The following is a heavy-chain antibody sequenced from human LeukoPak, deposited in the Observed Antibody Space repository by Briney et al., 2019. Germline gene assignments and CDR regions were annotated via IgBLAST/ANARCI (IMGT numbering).Heavy chain of an antibody. V-gene: IGHV3-48*04. Sequence: PGGSLRLSCADSGFTFSSYGMNWVRQAPGKGLEWVAYISRSSSTIYYVGSVKGRFTISRDNAKNSLYLQMNSLRAEDTSVYYCARDRLTMIRGVTYYYFDCWGQGRLVTVSS. D-gene: IGHD3-22*01. CDR2: ISRSSSTI. J-gene: IGHJ4*02. CDR1: GFTFSSYG. CDR3: ARDRLTMIRGVTYYYFDC.